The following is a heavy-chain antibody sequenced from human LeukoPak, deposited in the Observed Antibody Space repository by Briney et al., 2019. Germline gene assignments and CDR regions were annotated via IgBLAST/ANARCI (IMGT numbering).Heavy chain of an antibody. V-gene: IGHV3-23*01. CDR3: ARVMGIAARRYFDY. Sequence: GALRLSCAASGFTFSSYAMSWVRQAPGKGLEWVSAISGSGGSTYYADSVKGRFTISRDNSKNTLYLQMNSLRAEDTALYYCARVMGIAARRYFDYWGQGTLVTVSS. CDR2: ISGSGGST. CDR1: GFTFSSYA. J-gene: IGHJ4*02. D-gene: IGHD6-6*01.